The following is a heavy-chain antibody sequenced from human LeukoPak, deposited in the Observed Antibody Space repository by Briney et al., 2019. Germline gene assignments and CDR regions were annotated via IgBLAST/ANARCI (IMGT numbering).Heavy chain of an antibody. V-gene: IGHV1-8*01. CDR2: MNPNSGNT. Sequence: ASVKVSCKASGYTFTSYDINWVRQATGQGLEWMGWMNPNSGNTGYAQKFQGRVTMTRNTSISTAYMELSSLRSEDTAVYYCARGRNYYGSGSYYGNMDVWGQGTTVTVSS. D-gene: IGHD3-10*01. CDR1: GYTFTSYD. J-gene: IGHJ6*02. CDR3: ARGRNYYGSGSYYGNMDV.